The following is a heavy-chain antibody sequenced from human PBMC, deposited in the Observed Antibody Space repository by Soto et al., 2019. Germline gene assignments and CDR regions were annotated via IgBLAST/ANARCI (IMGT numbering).Heavy chain of an antibody. D-gene: IGHD3-16*01. CDR2: IRSKVKDYAT. CDR3: STLGEWGSYSGY. J-gene: IGHJ4*02. CDR1: GFTFSDAP. V-gene: IGHV3-73*02. Sequence: EVQLVESGGGLVQPGGSLKLSCAGSGFTFSDAPVHWVRQASGKGLEWIGRIRSKVKDYATAYSESVKGRFTISRDDSKSPAYLQMNSLETDDSAMYYCSTLGEWGSYSGYWGQGTLVTVSS.